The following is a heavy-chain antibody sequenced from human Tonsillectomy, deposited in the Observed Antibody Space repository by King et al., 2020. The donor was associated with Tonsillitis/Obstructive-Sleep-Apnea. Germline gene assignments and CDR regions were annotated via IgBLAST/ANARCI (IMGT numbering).Heavy chain of an antibody. CDR1: GGAISSHY. Sequence: QLQESGPGLVKPSETLSLTCTVSGGAISSHYWSWRRQPPGKGLEWIGYISKTGSTNYNPALKSRVTISVDTSKNHLSLRLSSVTAADTALYYCARDMPGTYYSFDIWGEGTMVTVSS. CDR3: ARDMPGTYYSFDI. CDR2: ISKTGST. V-gene: IGHV4-59*11. J-gene: IGHJ3*02. D-gene: IGHD1-26*01.